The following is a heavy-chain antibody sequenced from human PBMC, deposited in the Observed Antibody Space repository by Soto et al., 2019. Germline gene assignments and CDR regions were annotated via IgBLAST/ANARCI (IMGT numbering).Heavy chain of an antibody. CDR2: IYYSGST. CDR3: ARLGGSREAF. D-gene: IGHD2-15*01. J-gene: IGHJ4*02. V-gene: IGHV4-59*12. CDR1: GGSITSFY. Sequence: SETLSLTCTVSGGSITSFYWSWIRQPPGKGLEWIGYIYYSGSTNYNPSLKSRVTISVDTSKNQFSLKLSSVTAADTAVYYCARLGGSREAFWGQGTLVTVSS.